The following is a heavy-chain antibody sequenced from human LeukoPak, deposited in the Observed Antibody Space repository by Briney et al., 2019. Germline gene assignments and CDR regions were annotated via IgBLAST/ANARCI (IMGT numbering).Heavy chain of an antibody. Sequence: SETLSLTCTVSGGSISSSTYYWGWIRQPPGKGLEWIGSIYYSGSTYYNPSLKSRVTISVDTSKNQFSLKLNSVTAADTAVYYCARRLWPQLANFDYWGQGTLVTVSS. J-gene: IGHJ4*02. V-gene: IGHV4-39*01. CDR1: GGSISSSTYY. D-gene: IGHD6-13*01. CDR3: ARRLWPQLANFDY. CDR2: IYYSGST.